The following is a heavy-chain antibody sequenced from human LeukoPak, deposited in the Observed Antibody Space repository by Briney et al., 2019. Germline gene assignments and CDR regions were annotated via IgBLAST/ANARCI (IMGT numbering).Heavy chain of an antibody. CDR3: AREIRFGELFDY. Sequence: PSQTLSLTCTVSGGSISSGDYYWSWIRQPPGKGQEWIGYIYYSGSTYYNPSLKSRVTISVDTSKNQFSLKLSSVTAADTAVYYCAREIRFGELFDYWGQGTLVTVSS. D-gene: IGHD3-10*01. CDR1: GGSISSGDYY. V-gene: IGHV4-30-4*01. J-gene: IGHJ4*02. CDR2: IYYSGST.